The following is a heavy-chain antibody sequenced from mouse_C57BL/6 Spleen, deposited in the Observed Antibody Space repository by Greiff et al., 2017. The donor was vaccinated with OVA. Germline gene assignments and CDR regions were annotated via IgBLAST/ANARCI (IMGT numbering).Heavy chain of an antibody. J-gene: IGHJ1*03. D-gene: IGHD2-2*01. CDR1: GYTFTDYE. Sequence: LQESGAELVRPGASVTLSCKASGYTFTDYEMHWVKQTPVHGLEWIGAIDPETGGTAYNQKFKGKAILTADKSSSTAYMELRSLTSEDSAVYYCTRKGYDGWYCDVWGTGTTVTVSS. CDR2: IDPETGGT. CDR3: TRKGYDGWYCDV. V-gene: IGHV1-15*01.